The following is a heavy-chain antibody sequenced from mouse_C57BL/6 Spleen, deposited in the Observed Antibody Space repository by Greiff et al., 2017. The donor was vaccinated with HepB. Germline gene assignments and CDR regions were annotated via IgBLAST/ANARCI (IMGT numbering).Heavy chain of an antibody. V-gene: IGHV1-69*01. CDR3: ARIGTGNGY. J-gene: IGHJ2*01. CDR2: IDPSDSYT. CDR1: GYTFTSYW. D-gene: IGHD4-1*01. Sequence: QVQLQQSGAELVMPGASVKLSCKASGYTFTSYWMHWVKQRPGQGLEWIGEIDPSDSYTNYNQKFKGKSTLTVDKSSSTAYMQLSSLTSEDSAVYYCARIGTGNGYWGQGTTLTVSS.